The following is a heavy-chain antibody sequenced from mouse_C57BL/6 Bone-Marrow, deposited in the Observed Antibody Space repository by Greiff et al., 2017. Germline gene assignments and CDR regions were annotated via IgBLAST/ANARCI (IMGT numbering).Heavy chain of an antibody. D-gene: IGHD1-1*01. CDR2: IRNKANNHAT. Sequence: EVQLQQSGGGLVQPGGSMKLSCAASGFTFSDAWMDWVRQSPEKGLEWVAEIRNKANNHATYYDESVKGGFTISRDDSKSSVYLQMNSLRAEDTGIYYCTSLIYYYGSSPWGQGTSVTVSS. J-gene: IGHJ4*01. CDR1: GFTFSDAW. CDR3: TSLIYYYGSSP. V-gene: IGHV6-6*01.